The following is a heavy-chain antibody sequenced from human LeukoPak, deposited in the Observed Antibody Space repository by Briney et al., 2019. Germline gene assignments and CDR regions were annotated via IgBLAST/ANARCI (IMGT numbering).Heavy chain of an antibody. D-gene: IGHD7-27*01. CDR2: INPNSGGT. CDR3: ARGGLGIGFDY. Sequence: ASVTVSCKASGYTFTGYYMHWVRQAPGQGLEWMGWINPNSGGTNYAQKFQGRVTITADESTSTAYMELSSLRSEDTAVYYCARGGLGIGFDYWGQGTLVTVSS. J-gene: IGHJ4*02. V-gene: IGHV1-2*02. CDR1: GYTFTGYY.